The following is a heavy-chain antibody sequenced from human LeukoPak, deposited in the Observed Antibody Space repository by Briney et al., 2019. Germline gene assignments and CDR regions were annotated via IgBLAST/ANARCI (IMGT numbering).Heavy chain of an antibody. CDR3: ARGAFNYYDTIGYSNDAFDI. Sequence: SETLSLTCTVSGGSISSGGHYWSWIRQHPGKGLEWIAYISYSGGTYYNPSLKSRIIISVDTSKNRFSLKLSSVTAADTAVYFCARGAFNYYDTIGYSNDAFDIWGQGTMVTVSS. J-gene: IGHJ3*02. V-gene: IGHV4-31*03. CDR2: ISYSGGT. D-gene: IGHD3-22*01. CDR1: GGSISSGGHY.